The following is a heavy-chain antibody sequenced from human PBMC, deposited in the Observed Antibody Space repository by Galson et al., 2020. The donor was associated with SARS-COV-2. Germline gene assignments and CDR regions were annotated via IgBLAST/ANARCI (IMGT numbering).Heavy chain of an antibody. J-gene: IGHJ4*02. CDR2: IYTSGST. CDR1: GGSISSYY. D-gene: IGHD3-22*01. V-gene: IGHV4-4*07. Sequence: SETLSLTCTVSGGSISSYYWSWIRQPAGKGLEWIGRIYTSGSTNYNPSLKSRVTMSVDTSKNQFSLKLSSVTAADTAVYYCARDLQAHWDYYDSSGYYPLSDWGQGTLVTVSS. CDR3: ARDLQAHWDYYDSSGYYPLSD.